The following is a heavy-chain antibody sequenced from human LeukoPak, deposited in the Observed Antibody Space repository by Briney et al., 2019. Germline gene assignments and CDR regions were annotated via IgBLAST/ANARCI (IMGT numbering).Heavy chain of an antibody. CDR2: FDPEDGET. D-gene: IGHD3-3*01. V-gene: IGHV1-24*01. J-gene: IGHJ4*02. CDR3: ATIDFWSGIGGY. Sequence: ASVKVSCKVSGYTLTELSMHWVRQAPGKGLEWMGGFDPEDGETIYAQKFQGRVTMTEDTSTDTAYMELSSLRSEDTAVYYCATIDFWSGIGGYWGQGTLVTVSS. CDR1: GYTLTELS.